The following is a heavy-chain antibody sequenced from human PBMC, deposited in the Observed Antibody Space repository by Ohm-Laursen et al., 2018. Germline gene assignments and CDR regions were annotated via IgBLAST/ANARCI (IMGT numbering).Heavy chain of an antibody. Sequence: GSLRLSCTASGFTFSSYEMNWVRKAPGKGLEWVSYISSSGSTIYYADSVKGRFTISRDNAKNSLYLQMNSLRAEDTAVYYCARSYFWSGYYGYFDYWGQGTLVTVSS. CDR2: ISSSGSTI. D-gene: IGHD3-3*01. J-gene: IGHJ4*02. CDR3: ARSYFWSGYYGYFDY. V-gene: IGHV3-48*03. CDR1: GFTFSSYE.